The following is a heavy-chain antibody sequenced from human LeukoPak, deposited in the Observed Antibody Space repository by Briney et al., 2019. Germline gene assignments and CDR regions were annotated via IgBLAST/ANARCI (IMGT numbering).Heavy chain of an antibody. CDR1: ELVFSSFW. D-gene: IGHD6-13*01. CDR3: ARHLRSSSWYVWFDP. Sequence: GGSLRLSCAAPELVFSSFWMSWVRQAPGKGLEWLANIKQDGSEKYYVDSVKGRFTISRDNAKNSLYLQMDSLRAEDTAVYYCARHLRSSSWYVWFDPWGQGTLVTVSS. J-gene: IGHJ5*02. V-gene: IGHV3-7*01. CDR2: IKQDGSEK.